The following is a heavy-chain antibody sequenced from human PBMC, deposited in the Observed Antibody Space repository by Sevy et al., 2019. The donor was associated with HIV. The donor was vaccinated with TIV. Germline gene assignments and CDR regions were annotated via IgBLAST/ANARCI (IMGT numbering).Heavy chain of an antibody. CDR1: GYTFTGYY. D-gene: IGHD3-10*01. V-gene: IGHV1-2*02. J-gene: IGHJ4*02. Sequence: ASVKVSCKASGYTFTGYYVHWVRRARGQGLEWMGWINPSSGGTNYGQKFHGRVTMTRDTSITTAYMELNSLRSDDTAVYYCARSVYGSGTYLNDYWGQGTLVTVSS. CDR3: ARSVYGSGTYLNDY. CDR2: INPSSGGT.